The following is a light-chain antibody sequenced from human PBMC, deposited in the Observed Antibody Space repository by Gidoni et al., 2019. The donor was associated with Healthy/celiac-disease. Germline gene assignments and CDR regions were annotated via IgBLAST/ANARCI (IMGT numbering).Light chain of an antibody. CDR3: QHLGT. Sequence: DIQMTQSPSTLSASVGDRVTITCRASQSISSWLAWYQQKPGKAPKLLIYKASSLESGLPSRFSGSGSGTEFTLTISSLQPDDFATYYCQHLGTFGQGTKVEIK. V-gene: IGKV1-5*03. CDR2: KAS. CDR1: QSISSW. J-gene: IGKJ1*01.